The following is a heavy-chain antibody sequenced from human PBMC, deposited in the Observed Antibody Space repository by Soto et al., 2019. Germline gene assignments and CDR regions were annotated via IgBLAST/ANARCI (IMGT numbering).Heavy chain of an antibody. CDR1: GFTFSSYW. CDR3: ARDRGRYCSGGSCYADY. CDR2: IKQDGSEK. V-gene: IGHV3-7*01. Sequence: EVQLVESGGGVVQPGGSLRLSCAASGFTFSSYWMSWVRQAPGKGLEWVANIKQDGSEKYYVDSVKGRFTISRDNAKNSLYLQMNSLRAEDTAVYYCARDRGRYCSGGSCYADYWGQGTLVTVSS. J-gene: IGHJ4*02. D-gene: IGHD2-15*01.